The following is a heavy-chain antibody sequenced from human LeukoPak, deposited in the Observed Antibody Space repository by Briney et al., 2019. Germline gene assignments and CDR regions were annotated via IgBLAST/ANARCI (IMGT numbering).Heavy chain of an antibody. Sequence: ASVKVSCKASGYTFTGYYMHWVRQAPGQGLEWMGWINPNSGGTNYAQKFQGRVTMTRDTSISTAYVELSRLRSDDTAVYYCARVDQGRYNWFDPWGQGTLVTVSS. V-gene: IGHV1-2*02. CDR3: ARVDQGRYNWFDP. D-gene: IGHD3-10*01. CDR2: INPNSGGT. CDR1: GYTFTGYY. J-gene: IGHJ5*02.